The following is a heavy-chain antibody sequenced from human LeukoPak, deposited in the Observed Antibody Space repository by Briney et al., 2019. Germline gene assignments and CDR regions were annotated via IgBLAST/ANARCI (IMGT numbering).Heavy chain of an antibody. J-gene: IGHJ6*03. V-gene: IGHV1-69*13. Sequence: ASVKVSCKASGGTFSSYAISWVRQAPGQGLEWMGGIIPIFGTANYAQKFQGRVTITADESTSTAYMELSSLRSEDTAVYYCARGGSSSWYPAHYYYYYMDVWGKGTTVTVS. CDR2: IIPIFGTA. D-gene: IGHD6-13*01. CDR1: GGTFSSYA. CDR3: ARGGSSSWYPAHYYYYYMDV.